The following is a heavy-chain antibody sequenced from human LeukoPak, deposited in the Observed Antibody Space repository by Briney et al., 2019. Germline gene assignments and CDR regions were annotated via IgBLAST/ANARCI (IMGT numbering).Heavy chain of an antibody. CDR1: GFTFTNFG. CDR2: ISYDGSNK. CDR3: TKDGRIRLLDDAFDI. Sequence: PGGSLRLSCAASGFTFTNFGMNWVRQAPGKGLEWVAVISYDGSNKYYADSVKGRFTISRDNSKNTLYLQMNSLRAEDTAVYYCTKDGRIRLLDDAFDIWGQGTMVTVSS. V-gene: IGHV3-30*18. D-gene: IGHD1-1*01. J-gene: IGHJ3*02.